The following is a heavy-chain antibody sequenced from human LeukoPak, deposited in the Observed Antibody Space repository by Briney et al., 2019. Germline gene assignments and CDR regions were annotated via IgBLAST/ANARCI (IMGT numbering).Heavy chain of an antibody. D-gene: IGHD2-15*01. V-gene: IGHV3-23*01. CDR3: AKQLGYCSDGSCYFPY. CDR1: GLTFSSSA. J-gene: IGHJ4*02. Sequence: GGSLRLSCAASGLTFSSSAMSWVRQAPGKGLEWVSAISNNGGYTYYADSVQGRFTISRDNSKSTLCLQMNSLRAEDTAVYYCAKQLGYCSDGSCYFPYWGQGTLVTVSS. CDR2: ISNNGGYT.